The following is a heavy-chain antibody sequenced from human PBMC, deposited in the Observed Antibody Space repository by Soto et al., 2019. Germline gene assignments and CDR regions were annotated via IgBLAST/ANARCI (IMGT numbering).Heavy chain of an antibody. Sequence: QVQLVQSGAEVKKPGSSVKVSCKASAGTFSSYAISWVRQAPGQGIEWMGGIIPIFGTANHAQKFQGRVTITAYESTGTDYMELSSLRSEDTAVYYCARDQHYVGMDGWGKGTMVTVSS. J-gene: IGHJ6*04. CDR3: ARDQHYVGMDG. CDR2: IIPIFGTA. CDR1: AGTFSSYA. V-gene: IGHV1-69*12. D-gene: IGHD4-17*01.